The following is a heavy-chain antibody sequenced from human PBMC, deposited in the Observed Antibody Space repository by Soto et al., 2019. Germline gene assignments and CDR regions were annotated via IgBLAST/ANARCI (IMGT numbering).Heavy chain of an antibody. Sequence: QVQLMQSGGDVKKPGASVKVSCKASGYTFTRSGVSWVRQAPGQGLEWMGWISGYNGNTKYEQKFQDRVSMTTDTAXXTADMELRSLSSDDTAVYYCARAGEVPYYYYGMDVWGQGTTVIVSS. D-gene: IGHD3-10*01. CDR2: ISGYNGNT. V-gene: IGHV1-18*01. CDR1: GYTFTRSG. J-gene: IGHJ6*02. CDR3: ARAGEVPYYYYGMDV.